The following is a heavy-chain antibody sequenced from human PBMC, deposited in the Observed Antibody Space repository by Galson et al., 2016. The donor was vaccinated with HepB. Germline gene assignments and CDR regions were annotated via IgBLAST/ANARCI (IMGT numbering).Heavy chain of an antibody. V-gene: IGHV3-11*01. Sequence: SLRLSCAASGFVFSDYFMSWIRQVPGKGLEWVSFISDSGSSRLYADSVKGRFTISRDTAKNSVYLQMNGRRVEDTAVYYCAREVLFSRGYYDVFDLWGQGTMVTVSP. J-gene: IGHJ3*01. CDR2: ISDSGSSR. D-gene: IGHD3-22*01. CDR1: GFVFSDYF. CDR3: AREVLFSRGYYDVFDL.